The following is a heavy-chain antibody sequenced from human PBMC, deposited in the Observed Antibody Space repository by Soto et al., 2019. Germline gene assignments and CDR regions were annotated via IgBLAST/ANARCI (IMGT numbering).Heavy chain of an antibody. V-gene: IGHV4-4*02. CDR1: GGSISSSYW. CDR3: ARVSGSYYYGMDV. CDR2: IYHSGST. J-gene: IGHJ6*02. Sequence: PSETLALTCAVSGGSISSSYWWSWVRQPPGKGLEWIGEIYHSGSTNYNPPLKSRVTISVDKSKNQFSLKLSSVTAADTAVYYCARVSGSYYYGMDVWGQGTTVTVSS. D-gene: IGHD1-26*01.